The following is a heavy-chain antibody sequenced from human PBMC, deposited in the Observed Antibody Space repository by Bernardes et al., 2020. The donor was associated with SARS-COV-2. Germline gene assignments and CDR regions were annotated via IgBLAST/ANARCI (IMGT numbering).Heavy chain of an antibody. CDR1: GGSISSISYY. CDR3: ARRPVGATRSFDP. D-gene: IGHD1-26*01. V-gene: IGHV4-39*01. CDR2: IYYSGST. Sequence: PETLSLTRIVSGGSISSISYYCGWLLHPPGKGLEWIGSIYYSGSTYYNPSLKSRVTISVDTSKNQFSLKLSSVTAADTAVYYCARRPVGATRSFDPWGQGTLVTVSS. J-gene: IGHJ5*02.